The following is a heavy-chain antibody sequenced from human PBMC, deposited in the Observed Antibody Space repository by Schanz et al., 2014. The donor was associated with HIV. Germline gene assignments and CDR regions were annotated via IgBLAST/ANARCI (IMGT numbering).Heavy chain of an antibody. V-gene: IGHV1-24*01. CDR1: GYILSELS. Sequence: QVQLEQSGAEVKKPGASVKVSCKVSGYILSELSMHWVRQAPGKGLEWMGSFDPEDGETIYAQKFQGRVTINVDEATSTAYMELSSLRSDDTAVYYCARAEGYSTSSAWGEDYNYYGMDVWGQGTTVTVSS. J-gene: IGHJ6*02. CDR2: FDPEDGET. D-gene: IGHD6-6*01. CDR3: ARAEGYSTSSAWGEDYNYYGMDV.